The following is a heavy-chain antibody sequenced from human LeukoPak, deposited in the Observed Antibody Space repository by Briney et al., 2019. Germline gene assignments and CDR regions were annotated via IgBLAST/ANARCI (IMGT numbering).Heavy chain of an antibody. CDR2: ISSSRDSDYT. J-gene: IGHJ4*02. CDR3: ARGASDFDY. D-gene: IGHD4/OR15-4a*01. V-gene: IGHV3-21*04. Sequence: GRSLRLSCAASGFTFSSYGMHWVRQAPGKGPEWVSSISSSRDSDYTNYADSVKGRFTISRDNAKNSLYLQMSSLRAEDTAVYYCARGASDFDYWGQGTLVTVSS. CDR1: GFTFSSYG.